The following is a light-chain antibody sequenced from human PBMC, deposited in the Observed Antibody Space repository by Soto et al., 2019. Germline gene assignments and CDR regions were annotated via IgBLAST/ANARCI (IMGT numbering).Light chain of an antibody. V-gene: IGKV1-5*01. CDR1: QTISSW. J-gene: IGKJ5*01. CDR3: HHYPTYWP. CDR2: DAS. Sequence: IQMSQSPSTLSRSVGDRVTITFRSSQTISSWLAWYQQKPGKAPKLLIYDASSVESGGPSRFSCSGALTESTLTFWTEQPGDFACQHGHHYPTYWPFGQGTRLQI.